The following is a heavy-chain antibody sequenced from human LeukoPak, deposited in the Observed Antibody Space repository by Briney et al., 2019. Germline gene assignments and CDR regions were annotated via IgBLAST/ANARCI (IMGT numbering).Heavy chain of an antibody. D-gene: IGHD5-24*01. J-gene: IGHJ4*02. CDR1: GFTFDDYA. V-gene: IGHV3-9*01. CDR3: ARDRGLDGYNF. Sequence: GRSLRLSCAASGFTFDDYAMHWVRQAPGKGLEWVSGISWNSGSIGYADSVKGRFTISRDNAKNSLYLQMNSLRAEDTAVYYCARDRGLDGYNFWGQGTLVTVSS. CDR2: ISWNSGSI.